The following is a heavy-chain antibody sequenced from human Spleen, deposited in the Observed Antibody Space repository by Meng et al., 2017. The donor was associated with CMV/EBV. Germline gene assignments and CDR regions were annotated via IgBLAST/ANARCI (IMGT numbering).Heavy chain of an antibody. CDR2: INPSGGST. V-gene: IGHV1-46*01. CDR1: GYTFTSYY. Sequence: QVQLVQSGAEVKKPGASVKVSCKASGYTFTSYYMHWVRQASGQGLEWMGIINPSGGSTSYAQKFQGRVTMTTDTSTSTAYMELRSLRSDDTAVYYCARSNSRTQYNWLDPWGQGTLVTVSS. CDR3: ARSNSRTQYNWLDP. D-gene: IGHD6-13*01. J-gene: IGHJ5*02.